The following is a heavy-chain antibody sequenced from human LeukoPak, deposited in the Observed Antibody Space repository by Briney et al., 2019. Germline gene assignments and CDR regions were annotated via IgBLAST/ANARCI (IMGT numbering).Heavy chain of an antibody. CDR3: AVGGVPAAHDAFDI. CDR1: GYTFTSYD. V-gene: IGHV1-8*03. J-gene: IGHJ3*02. Sequence: ASVKVSCKASGYTFTSYDINWVRQATGQGLEWMGWMNPNSGNTGYAQKFQGRVTITRNTSIGKAYMELSSLRSEDTAVYYCAVGGVPAAHDAFDIWGQGTMVTVSS. D-gene: IGHD2-2*01. CDR2: MNPNSGNT.